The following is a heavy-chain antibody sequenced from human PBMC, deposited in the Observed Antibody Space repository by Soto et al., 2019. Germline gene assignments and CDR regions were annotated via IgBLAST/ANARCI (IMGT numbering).Heavy chain of an antibody. Sequence: SVKVSCKASGGTFSSYAISWVRQAPGQGLEWMGGIIPIFGTANYAQKFQGRVTITADESTSTAYMELSSLRSEDTAVYYCARGRAARPGGPAAYGMDVWGQGTTVTVSS. D-gene: IGHD6-6*01. V-gene: IGHV1-69*13. CDR2: IIPIFGTA. J-gene: IGHJ6*02. CDR1: GGTFSSYA. CDR3: ARGRAARPGGPAAYGMDV.